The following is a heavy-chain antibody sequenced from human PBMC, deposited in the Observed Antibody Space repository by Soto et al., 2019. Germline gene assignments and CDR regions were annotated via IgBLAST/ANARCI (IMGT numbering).Heavy chain of an antibody. Sequence: EVQLVESGGGLVQPGGSLKLSCADSGFAFSGSAMYWVRQASGKGPEWVGRIRSKGHNYATEYAASVKGRFTISRDDSKNTAYLQMNSLQTEDTAVYYCTRDLFSYDYSGILWFDPWGQGTLVTVSS. D-gene: IGHD3-16*01. CDR3: TRDLFSYDYSGILWFDP. J-gene: IGHJ5*02. CDR2: IRSKGHNYAT. CDR1: GFAFSGSA. V-gene: IGHV3-73*02.